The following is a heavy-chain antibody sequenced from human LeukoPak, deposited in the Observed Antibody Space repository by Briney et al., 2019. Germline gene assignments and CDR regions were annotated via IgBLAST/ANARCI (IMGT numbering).Heavy chain of an antibody. Sequence: GRSLRLSCAASGFTFSSYGMHWVRQAPGKGLEWVAVIWYDGSNKYYADSVKGRFTISRDNSKNTLFLQMNSLRDEDTAVYYCASSLRDASNFVGYFDLWGRGTLVTVSS. V-gene: IGHV3-33*01. J-gene: IGHJ2*01. D-gene: IGHD5-24*01. CDR2: IWYDGSNK. CDR3: ASSLRDASNFVGYFDL. CDR1: GFTFSSYG.